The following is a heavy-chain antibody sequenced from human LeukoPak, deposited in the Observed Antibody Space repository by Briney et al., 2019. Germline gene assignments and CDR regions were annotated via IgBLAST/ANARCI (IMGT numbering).Heavy chain of an antibody. CDR2: TYYRSKWYN. V-gene: IGHV6-1*01. J-gene: IGHJ6*02. CDR3: ARDQSEGYSGYDHYYYGMDV. CDR1: GDSVSSNSAA. D-gene: IGHD5-12*01. Sequence: SQTLSLTCAISGDSVSSNSAAWNWIRQSPSRGLEWLGRTYYRSKWYNDYAVSVKSRITINPDTSKSQFSLQLNSVTPEDMAVYYCARDQSEGYSGYDHYYYGMDVWGQGTTVTVSS.